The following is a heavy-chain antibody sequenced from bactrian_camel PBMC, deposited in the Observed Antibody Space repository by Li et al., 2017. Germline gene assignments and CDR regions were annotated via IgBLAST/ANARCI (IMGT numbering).Heavy chain of an antibody. Sequence: HVQLVESGGGSVQAGGSLRLSCAASGYTYNTFCMVWFRQAPGKAREMVAYVEGDGVIWHTDSVRGRFTISQDNAKNTVYLQMNSLQPEDTAMYYCAAKKAGTRLTRGPLGIGMGYDYDYWGQGTQVTVS. CDR3: AAKKAGTRLTRGPLGIGMGYDYDY. J-gene: IGHJ4*01. CDR2: VEGDGVI. D-gene: IGHD8*01. V-gene: IGHV3S9*01. CDR1: GYTYNTFC.